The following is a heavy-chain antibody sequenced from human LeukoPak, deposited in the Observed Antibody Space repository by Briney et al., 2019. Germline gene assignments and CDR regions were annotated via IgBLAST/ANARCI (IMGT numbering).Heavy chain of an antibody. CDR1: GGSFSGYY. Sequence: SETLSLTCAVYGGSFSGYYWSWIRQPPGKGPEWIGEINHSGSTNYNPSLKSRVTISVDTSKHQFSLKLSSVTAADTAVYYCARSMVRGVIRARGYYYFDYWGQGTLVTVSS. CDR3: ARSMVRGVIRARGYYYFDY. D-gene: IGHD3-10*01. J-gene: IGHJ4*02. CDR2: INHSGST. V-gene: IGHV4-34*01.